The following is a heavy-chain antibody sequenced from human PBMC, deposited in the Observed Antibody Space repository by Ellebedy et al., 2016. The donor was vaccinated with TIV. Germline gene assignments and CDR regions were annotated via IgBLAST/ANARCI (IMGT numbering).Heavy chain of an antibody. V-gene: IGHV4-30-2*01. CDR3: ARDPRLGGMDV. Sequence: SETLSLXXAVSGGSIGSGGYSWSWIRQPPGKGLEWIVYIYHSGSTYYNPSLKSRVTISVDRSKNQFSLKLNSVTAADTAVYYCARDPRLGGMDVWGQGTTVTVSS. J-gene: IGHJ6*02. CDR1: GGSIGSGGYS. CDR2: IYHSGST. D-gene: IGHD3-16*01.